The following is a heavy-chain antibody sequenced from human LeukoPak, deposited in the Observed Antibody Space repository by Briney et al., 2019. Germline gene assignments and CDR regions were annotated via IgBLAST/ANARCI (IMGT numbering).Heavy chain of an antibody. D-gene: IGHD3-22*01. V-gene: IGHV3-49*04. CDR2: IRSKAYGGTT. J-gene: IGHJ4*02. Sequence: GGSLRLSCTAAGFTFGDYAMSWVRQAPGKGLEWVGFIRSKAYGGTTEYAASVKGRFTISRDDSKSIAYLQMNSLKTEDTAVYYCTRDTYYYDSSIPGYWGQGTLVTVSS. CDR3: TRDTYYYDSSIPGY. CDR1: GFTFGDYA.